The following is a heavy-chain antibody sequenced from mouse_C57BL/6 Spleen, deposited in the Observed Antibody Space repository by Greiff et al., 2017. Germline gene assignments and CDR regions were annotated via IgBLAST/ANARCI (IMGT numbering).Heavy chain of an antibody. Sequence: QVQLQQPGAELVKPGASVKMSCKASGYTFTSSWITWVKQRPGQGLEWIGEIYPGGGSTNYNEKFKSKATLTVDKSSSTAYMQLSSLTSEDSAVYYGARVGVSATVVADCCEDWGKGTTLTVSS. D-gene: IGHD1-1*01. CDR3: ARVGVSATVVADCCED. CDR2: IYPGGGST. J-gene: IGHJ2*01. V-gene: IGHV1-55*01. CDR1: GYTFTSSW.